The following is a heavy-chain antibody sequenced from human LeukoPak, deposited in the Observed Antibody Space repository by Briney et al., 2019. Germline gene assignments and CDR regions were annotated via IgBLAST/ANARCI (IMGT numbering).Heavy chain of an antibody. V-gene: IGHV4-59*01. J-gene: IGHJ4*02. CDR2: IYYSGST. CDR1: GGSISSYY. CDR3: AREARLGSGSYYLFDY. D-gene: IGHD3-10*01. Sequence: SETLSLTCTVSGGSISSYYWSWIRQPPGKGLEWIGYIYYSGSTNYNPSLKSRVTISVDTSMNQFSLKLSPVTAADTAVYYCAREARLGSGSYYLFDYWGQGTLVTVSS.